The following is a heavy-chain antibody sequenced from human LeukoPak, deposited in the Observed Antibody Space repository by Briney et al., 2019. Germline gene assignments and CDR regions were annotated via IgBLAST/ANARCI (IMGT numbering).Heavy chain of an antibody. Sequence: PSGTLSLTCAVSGGSISSSNWWSWVRQPPGKGLEWIGEIYHSGSTNYNPSLKSRVTMSVDTSKNQFSLKLNSVTAADTAVYYCARDGITIFGVVIHDAFDIWGQGTMVTVSS. CDR1: GGSISSSNW. J-gene: IGHJ3*02. CDR2: IYHSGST. D-gene: IGHD3-3*01. V-gene: IGHV4-4*02. CDR3: ARDGITIFGVVIHDAFDI.